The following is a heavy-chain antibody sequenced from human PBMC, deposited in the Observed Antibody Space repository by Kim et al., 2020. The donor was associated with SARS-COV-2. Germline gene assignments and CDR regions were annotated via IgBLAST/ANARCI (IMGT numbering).Heavy chain of an antibody. D-gene: IGHD6-13*01. CDR3: ARVPVGASSWYYFDS. V-gene: IGHV3-11*05. J-gene: IGHJ4*02. Sequence: AESLKGRFTTSRDNAENSLYLEMNSLSADDTAVYYCARVPVGASSWYYFDSWGQGTLVTVSS.